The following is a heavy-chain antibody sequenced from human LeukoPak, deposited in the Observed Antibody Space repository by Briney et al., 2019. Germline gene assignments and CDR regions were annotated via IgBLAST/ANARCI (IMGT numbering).Heavy chain of an antibody. V-gene: IGHV5-51*01. CDR2: IYPGDSDT. J-gene: IGHJ4*02. CDR3: ARPSMYSSGWYSGVYFDY. Sequence: GESLKISCKGSGYSFTSYWIGWVRQMPGKGLEWMGIIYPGDSDTRYSPSFQGQVTISADKSISTAYLQWSSLKASDTAMYYCARPSMYSSGWYSGVYFDYWGQGTLVTVSS. CDR1: GYSFTSYW. D-gene: IGHD6-19*01.